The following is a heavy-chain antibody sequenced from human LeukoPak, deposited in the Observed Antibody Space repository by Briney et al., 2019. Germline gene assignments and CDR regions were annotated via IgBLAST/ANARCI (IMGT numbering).Heavy chain of an antibody. J-gene: IGHJ4*02. CDR3: ARGSSSYYDILTGSDKDVYYFDY. Sequence: PGGSLRLSCAASGFTFSSYAMSWVRQAPGKGLEWIGEINHSGSTNYNPSLKSRVTISVDTSKNQFSLKLSSVTAADTAVYYCARGSSSYYDILTGSDKDVYYFDYWGQGALVTVSS. V-gene: IGHV4-34*01. CDR2: INHSGST. D-gene: IGHD3-9*01. CDR1: GFTFSSYA.